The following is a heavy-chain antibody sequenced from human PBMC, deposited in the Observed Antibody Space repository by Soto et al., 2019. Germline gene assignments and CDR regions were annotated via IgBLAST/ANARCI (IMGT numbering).Heavy chain of an antibody. CDR1: GFTFSDYY. V-gene: IGHV3-11*06. Sequence: GGSLRLSCAASGFTFSDYYMSWIRQAPGKGLEWISYISSNNYYTNYADSVKGRFTISRDAAKNSLYLQMNSLTAEDTAVYYCARDCTTTSCWGSYYGMDVWGQGTTVTVSS. CDR3: ARDCTTTSCWGSYYGMDV. CDR2: ISSNNYYT. D-gene: IGHD2-2*01. J-gene: IGHJ6*02.